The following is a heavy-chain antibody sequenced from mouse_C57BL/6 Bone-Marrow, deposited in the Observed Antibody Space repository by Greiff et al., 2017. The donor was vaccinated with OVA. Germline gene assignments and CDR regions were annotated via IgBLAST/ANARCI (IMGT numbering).Heavy chain of an antibody. Sequence: QVQLKESGAELARPGASVKLSCKASGYTFTSYGISWVKQRTGQGLEWIGEIYPRSGNTYYNEKFKGKATLTADKSSSTAYMELRSLTSEDSAVYFCARRGHYGSGFDAMDYWGQGTSVTVSS. D-gene: IGHD1-1*01. V-gene: IGHV1-81*01. CDR3: ARRGHYGSGFDAMDY. J-gene: IGHJ4*01. CDR2: IYPRSGNT. CDR1: GYTFTSYG.